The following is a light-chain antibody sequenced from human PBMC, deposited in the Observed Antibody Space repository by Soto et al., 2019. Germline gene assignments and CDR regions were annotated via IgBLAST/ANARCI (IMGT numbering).Light chain of an antibody. CDR2: KAS. CDR3: QQYNSYSWT. Sequence: GDIVTITCRASHSISSYLTWYQQKPGKAPKLLIYKASNLESGVPSRFSGSGSGTEFTLTISSLQPDDFATYYCQQYNSYSWTFGQGTKVDIK. CDR1: HSISSY. V-gene: IGKV1-5*03. J-gene: IGKJ1*01.